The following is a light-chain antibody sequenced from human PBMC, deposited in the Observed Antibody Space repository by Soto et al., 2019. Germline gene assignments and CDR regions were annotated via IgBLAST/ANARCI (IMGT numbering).Light chain of an antibody. V-gene: IGKV2D-29*01. CDR3: MQTIQLPLT. J-gene: IGKJ4*01. CDR2: EVS. CDR1: QSLLDSNGKTF. Sequence: EIVMAQTPRSLPVTPGQPASISCRSSQSLLDSNGKTFLYWYMKKPGQAPQLLIYEVSNRFDGVPDRFSGSGSETDFTLNISRVEAEDFAVYYCMQTIQLPLTFGGGTRVEMK.